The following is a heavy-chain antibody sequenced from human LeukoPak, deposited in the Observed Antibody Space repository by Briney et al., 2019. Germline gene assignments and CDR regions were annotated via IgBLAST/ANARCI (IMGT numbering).Heavy chain of an antibody. CDR3: ARGRVDSGYDWGGSYYHYYMDV. CDR2: IYYSGST. J-gene: IGHJ6*03. D-gene: IGHD5-12*01. V-gene: IGHV4-59*01. Sequence: PSETLSLTCTVSGGSISSDYWSWIRQPPGKGLEWIGYIYYSGSTNSNPSLKSRVTISLDTSKNHFSLRLSSVTAADTAVYYCARGRVDSGYDWGGSYYHYYMDVWAKGPRSPSP. CDR1: GGSISSDY.